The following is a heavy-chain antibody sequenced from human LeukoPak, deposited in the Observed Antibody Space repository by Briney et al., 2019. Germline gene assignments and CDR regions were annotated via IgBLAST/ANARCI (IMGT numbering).Heavy chain of an antibody. CDR2: INPNSGGT. CDR1: GYTFTGYY. J-gene: IGHJ4*02. V-gene: IGHV1-2*02. Sequence: VASVKVSCKASGYTFTGYYMHWVRQAPGQGLEWMGWINPNSGGTNYAQKFQGRVTMTRDTSISTAYMELRRLRSDDRAVYYCARGPPTIVVVITTGDFDSWGQGTLVTVSS. CDR3: ARGPPTIVVVITTGDFDS. D-gene: IGHD3-22*01.